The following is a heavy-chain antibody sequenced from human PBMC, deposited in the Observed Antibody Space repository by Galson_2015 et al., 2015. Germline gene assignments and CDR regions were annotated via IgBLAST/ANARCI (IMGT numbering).Heavy chain of an antibody. CDR1: GDSVSSNSAS. V-gene: IGHV6-1*01. J-gene: IGHJ3*02. CDR2: TYYRSKWYY. D-gene: IGHD2-21*02. CDR3: ARDTPSDRWPPDAFDI. Sequence: CAISGDSVSSNSASWNWIRQSPSRGLEWLGRTYYRSKWYYDYAASVKSRIAVNPDTSKNQFSLQLNSVIPEDTAVYYCARDTPSDRWPPDAFDIWGQGTLVTVSS.